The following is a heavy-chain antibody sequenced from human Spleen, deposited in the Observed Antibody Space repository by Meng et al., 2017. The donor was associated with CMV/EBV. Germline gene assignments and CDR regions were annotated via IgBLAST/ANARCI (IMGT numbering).Heavy chain of an antibody. CDR1: GFTFDDYG. V-gene: IGHV3-30*02. D-gene: IGHD3-22*01. J-gene: IGHJ6*02. CDR3: AKDKDYYDSSGYLEVYYYGMDV. Sequence: GESLKISCAASGFTFDDYGMHWVRQAPGKGLEWVALIRYDGNNKYYADSVKGRFTISRDNSKNTLYLQMNSLRAEDTAMYYCAKDKDYYDSSGYLEVYYYGMDVWGQGTTVTVSS. CDR2: IRYDGNNK.